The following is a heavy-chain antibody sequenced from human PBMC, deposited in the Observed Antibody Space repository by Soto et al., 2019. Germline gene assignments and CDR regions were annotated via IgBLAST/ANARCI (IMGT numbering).Heavy chain of an antibody. Sequence: QVQLVESGGGVVQPGRSLRVSCAASGFTFSHYAMHWVRQAPGKGLEWVAVVSYDGTKQFYADSVKGRFTISRVSSKSTLYVQMNNLRDEDTAVYYCARDRVCYYDSSGYYNFDFWGQGTLVTVSS. CDR2: VSYDGTKQ. J-gene: IGHJ4*02. V-gene: IGHV3-30-3*01. CDR3: ARDRVCYYDSSGYYNFDF. D-gene: IGHD3-22*01. CDR1: GFTFSHYA.